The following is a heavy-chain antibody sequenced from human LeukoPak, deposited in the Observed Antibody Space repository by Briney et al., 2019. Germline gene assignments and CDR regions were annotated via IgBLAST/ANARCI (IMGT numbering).Heavy chain of an antibody. CDR2: VKSKRDGGTT. V-gene: IGHV3-15*01. CDR1: GFTFSDAW. CDR3: TTEYRDYENMGAFDL. Sequence: GGSLRLSCAASGFTFSDAWMNWVRQAPGKGLEWVGRVKSKRDGGTTDYTAPVKGRFTISRDDSKTTLYLQMKSLKTEDTAVYYCTTEYRDYENMGAFDLWGQGTRVTVSS. J-gene: IGHJ3*01. D-gene: IGHD4-17*01.